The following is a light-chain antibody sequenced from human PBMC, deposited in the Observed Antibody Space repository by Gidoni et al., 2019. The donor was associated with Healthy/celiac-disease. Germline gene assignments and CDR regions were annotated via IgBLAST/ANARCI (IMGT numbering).Light chain of an antibody. V-gene: IGLV2-14*01. Sequence: QSALTQPASVSGSPGQSIPISCTGTSSDVGGYNYVSWYQQHPGKAPKLMIYEVSNRPSGVSNRFSGSKSGNTASLTISGLQAEDEADYYCSSYTSSSFGFGGGTKLTVL. CDR2: EVS. CDR3: SSYTSSSFG. CDR1: SSDVGGYNY. J-gene: IGLJ2*01.